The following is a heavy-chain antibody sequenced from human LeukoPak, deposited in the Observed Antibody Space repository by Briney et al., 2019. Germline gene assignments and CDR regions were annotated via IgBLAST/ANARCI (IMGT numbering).Heavy chain of an antibody. D-gene: IGHD4-23*01. CDR1: GYSISSGYY. CDR3: ARGGLYGGNLFDY. J-gene: IGHJ4*02. Sequence: SEALSLTCTVSGYSISSGYYWGWIRQPPGKGLEWIGNIYQRGSTYYNPSRKSRVTTSVDTSKNQFSLKLSSVTAADTAVYYCARGGLYGGNLFDYWGQGTLVAVSS. V-gene: IGHV4-38-2*02. CDR2: IYQRGST.